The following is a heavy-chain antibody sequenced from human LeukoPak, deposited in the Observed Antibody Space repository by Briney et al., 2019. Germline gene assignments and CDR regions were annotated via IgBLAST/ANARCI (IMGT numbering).Heavy chain of an antibody. CDR3: ARDGASGSYYTTVSG. V-gene: IGHV3-20*04. D-gene: IGHD3-10*01. CDR2: INWNGGST. Sequence: GGSLRLSCAASGFTFDDYGMSWVRQAPGKGLEWVSGINWNGGSTGYADSMKGRFTISRDNAKTSLYLQMNSLRAEDTAVYYCARDGASGSYYTTVSGWGQGTLVTVSS. CDR1: GFTFDDYG. J-gene: IGHJ4*02.